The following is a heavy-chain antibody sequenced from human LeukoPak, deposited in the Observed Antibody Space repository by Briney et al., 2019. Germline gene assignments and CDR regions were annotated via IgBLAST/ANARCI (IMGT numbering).Heavy chain of an antibody. Sequence: ASVKVSCKASGYTFSRYEIHWVRQDTGQGLEWVGSMNPNTGNTAYAEKFQGRVTMTRDTSIDTAYMELSSLRSEDTAIYYCARGHRFRGNCRGVTCWVWCDPWGQGTLVTVSS. CDR3: ARGHRFRGNCRGVTCWVWCDP. CDR1: GYTFSRYE. J-gene: IGHJ5*02. V-gene: IGHV1-8*01. D-gene: IGHD2-15*01. CDR2: MNPNTGNT.